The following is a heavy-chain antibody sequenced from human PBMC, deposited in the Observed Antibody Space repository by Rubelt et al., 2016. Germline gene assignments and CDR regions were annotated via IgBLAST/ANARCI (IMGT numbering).Heavy chain of an antibody. CDR3: ARQTLRFLEWLSPLGWFDP. V-gene: IGHV4-39*01. J-gene: IGHJ5*02. CDR2: SGST. Sequence: SGSTYYNPSLKSRVTISVDTSKNQFSLKLSSVTAADTAVYYCARQTLRFLEWLSPLGWFDPWGQGTLVTVSS. D-gene: IGHD3-3*01.